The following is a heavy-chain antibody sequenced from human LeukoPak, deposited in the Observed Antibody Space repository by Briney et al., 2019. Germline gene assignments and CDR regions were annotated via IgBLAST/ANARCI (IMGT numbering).Heavy chain of an antibody. D-gene: IGHD2-15*01. CDR2: INHSGTT. Sequence: SETLSLTCAVYGGSFSGYYWSWIRQPPGKGLEWMGGINHSGTTNYNPSLKSRVTISVDTSKNQFSLKLSSVTAADTAVYYCASDVDATSGWFDPWGQGTLVTVSS. J-gene: IGHJ5*02. CDR1: GGSFSGYY. V-gene: IGHV4-34*01. CDR3: ASDVDATSGWFDP.